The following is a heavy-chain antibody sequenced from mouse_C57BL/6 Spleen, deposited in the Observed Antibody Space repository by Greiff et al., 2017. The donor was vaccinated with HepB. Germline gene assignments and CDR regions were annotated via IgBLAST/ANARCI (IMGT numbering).Heavy chain of an antibody. CDR2: IDPETGGT. V-gene: IGHV1-15*01. J-gene: IGHJ2*01. Sequence: QVQLQQSGAELVRPGASVTLSCKASGYTFTDYEMHWVKQTPVHGLEWIGAIDPETGGTAYNQKFKGKAILTADKSSSTAYMQLSSLTSEDSAVYYCTRRNSHYFDYWGQGTTLTVSS. CDR3: TRRNSHYFDY. CDR1: GYTFTDYE. D-gene: IGHD2-1*01.